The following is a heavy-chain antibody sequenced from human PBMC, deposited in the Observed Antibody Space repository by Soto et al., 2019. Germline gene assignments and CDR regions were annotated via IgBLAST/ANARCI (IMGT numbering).Heavy chain of an antibody. CDR2: IGSDGTAI. J-gene: IGHJ4*02. D-gene: IGHD6-19*01. CDR3: ARPGLTVPCTRYFDH. V-gene: IGHV3-23*05. Sequence: EVQLLESGGGLVQPGGSLRLSCAASGFTFNSYAMSWVRQAPGKGLEWVSAIGSDGTAIQYADSVKGRFTISKDNSKEMLYLQMNSLRAEDTAVYYCARPGLTVPCTRYFDHWGQVALVTVSS. CDR1: GFTFNSYA.